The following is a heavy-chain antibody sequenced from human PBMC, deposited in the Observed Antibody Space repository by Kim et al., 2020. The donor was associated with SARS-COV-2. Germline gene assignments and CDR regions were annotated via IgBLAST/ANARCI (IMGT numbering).Heavy chain of an antibody. Sequence: TGYAQKFQGRVTMTRNTSISTAYMELSSLRSEDTAVYYCARSPFYGDSDYWGQGTLVTVSS. CDR3: ARSPFYGDSDY. V-gene: IGHV1-8*01. CDR2: T. D-gene: IGHD4-17*01. J-gene: IGHJ4*02.